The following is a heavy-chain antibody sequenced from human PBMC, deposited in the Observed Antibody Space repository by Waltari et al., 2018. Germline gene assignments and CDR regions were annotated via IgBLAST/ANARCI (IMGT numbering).Heavy chain of an antibody. Sequence: EVRLVQSGAEVKKPGESLKISCKGSGDKFSTYWIGWVRRMPGKGLEWMGIIYVGDTETRYSPSFRGQVTMSADKSITTAYLQWSSLKASDTAMYYCARQEHDYDYVGGSYRRVIDTFDIWGQGTRVTVSS. CDR2: IYVGDTET. CDR3: ARQEHDYDYVGGSYRRVIDTFDI. V-gene: IGHV5-51*01. J-gene: IGHJ3*02. D-gene: IGHD3-16*02. CDR1: GDKFSTYW.